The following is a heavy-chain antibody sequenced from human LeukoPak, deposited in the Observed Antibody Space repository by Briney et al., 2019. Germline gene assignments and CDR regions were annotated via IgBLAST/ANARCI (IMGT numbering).Heavy chain of an antibody. CDR2: ISGNGGVI. CDR1: GFTFSDNY. D-gene: IGHD4-23*01. Sequence: GGSLRLSCAASGFTFSDNYMTWVRQAPGKGLEWLSYISGNGGVIQYADSVKGRFTISRDNAKNLLYLQMDSLRVEDTAIYYCARDRKRDYGGKRGAFDIWGQGTMVTVSS. CDR3: ARDRKRDYGGKRGAFDI. V-gene: IGHV3-11*04. J-gene: IGHJ3*02.